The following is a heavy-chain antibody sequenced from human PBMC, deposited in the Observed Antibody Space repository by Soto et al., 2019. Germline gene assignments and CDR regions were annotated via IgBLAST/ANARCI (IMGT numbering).Heavy chain of an antibody. CDR2: IYSGGNT. Sequence: VQLVESGGGLVQPGGSLRLSCAASGVTVSNNYMSWVRQAPGKGLEWVSVIYSGGNTKYEDSVKGRFSTSRDSSQNTLYLHMNSLRAEDTAVYYCARNMPVTTLGYWGQGTLVTVSS. V-gene: IGHV3-66*01. CDR1: GVTVSNNY. D-gene: IGHD4-17*01. J-gene: IGHJ4*02. CDR3: ARNMPVTTLGY.